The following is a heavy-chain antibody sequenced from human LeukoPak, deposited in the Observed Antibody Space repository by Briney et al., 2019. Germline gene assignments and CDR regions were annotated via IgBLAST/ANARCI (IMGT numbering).Heavy chain of an antibody. V-gene: IGHV6-1*01. CDR3: ARDLGTSGWYTFDY. Sequence: PSQTLSLTCAISGDSVASNNGAWNWIRQSPSRGLEWLGRTYYRPKWYNDYAMPMKGRISINPDTSKNQFSLQVNSVTPGDTAIYYCARDLGTSGWYTFDYWGQGTLVTVSS. J-gene: IGHJ4*02. CDR2: TYYRPKWYN. CDR1: GDSVASNNGA. D-gene: IGHD6-19*01.